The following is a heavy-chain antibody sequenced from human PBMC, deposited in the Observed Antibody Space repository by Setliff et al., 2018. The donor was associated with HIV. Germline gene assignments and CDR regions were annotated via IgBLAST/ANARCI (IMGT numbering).Heavy chain of an antibody. CDR3: AREEPALLSVFALGH. V-gene: IGHV3-30*04. CDR1: GFKFSSSA. Sequence: GGSLRLSCAASGFKFSSSALHWVRQVPGKGLEWVAVLSYQGTNIYYADSVRGRFTVSRDNSRKTLYLQMSSLRTGDTAVYYCAREEPALLSVFALGHWGQGTLVTVSS. CDR2: LSYQGTNI. D-gene: IGHD3-16*01. J-gene: IGHJ4*02.